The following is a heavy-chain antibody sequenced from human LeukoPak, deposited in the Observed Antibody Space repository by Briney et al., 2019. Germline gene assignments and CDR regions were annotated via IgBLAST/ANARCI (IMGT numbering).Heavy chain of an antibody. D-gene: IGHD6-13*01. CDR1: GGSISSSSYY. CDR2: IYYSGGT. CDR3: ARDRSSSLGHFDY. V-gene: IGHV4-39*02. Sequence: PSETLSLTCTVSGGSISSSSYYWGWIRQPPGKGLEWIGSIYYSGGTYYNPSLKSRVTISVDTSKNQFSLKLSSVTAADTAVYYCARDRSSSLGHFDYWGQGTLVTVSS. J-gene: IGHJ4*02.